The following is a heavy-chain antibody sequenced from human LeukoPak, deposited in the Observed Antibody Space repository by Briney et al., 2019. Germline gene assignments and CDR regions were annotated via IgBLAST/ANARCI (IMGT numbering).Heavy chain of an antibody. CDR2: INHSGST. CDR3: ASITHTAMVTFDY. D-gene: IGHD5-18*01. J-gene: IGHJ4*02. CDR1: GGSISSSSYY. V-gene: IGHV4-61*05. Sequence: SETLSLTCTVSGGSISSSSYYWSWIRQPPGKGLEWIGEINHSGSTNYNPSLKSRVTISVDTSKNQFSLKLSSVTAADTAVYCCASITHTAMVTFDYRGQGTLVTVSS.